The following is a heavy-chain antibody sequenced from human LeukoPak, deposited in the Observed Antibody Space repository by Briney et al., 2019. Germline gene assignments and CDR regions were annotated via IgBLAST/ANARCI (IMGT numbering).Heavy chain of an antibody. CDR1: GGSISSSSYY. CDR3: ARIYDIALDY. D-gene: IGHD3-9*01. CDR2: VDYSGSA. Sequence: SETLSLTCTVSGGSISSSSYYWGWIRQPPGKGLEWIGRVDYSGSAYYNPSLKSRVSISIDTSKNQFSLKLSSVTAADTAVYYCARIYDIALDYWGQGTLVTVSS. J-gene: IGHJ4*02. V-gene: IGHV4-39*01.